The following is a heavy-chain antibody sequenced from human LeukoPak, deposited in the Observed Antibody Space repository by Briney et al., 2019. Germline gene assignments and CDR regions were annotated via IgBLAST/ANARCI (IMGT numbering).Heavy chain of an antibody. CDR2: MNPNSGNT. Sequence: ASVKVSCKASGYTFTSYDINWVRQATGQGLEWMGWMNPNSGNTGYAQKFQGRATMTRNTAISTAYMELSSLRSEDTAVYYCAREPTYYDILTGYYYYYGMDVWGQGTTVTVSS. J-gene: IGHJ6*02. CDR3: AREPTYYDILTGYYYYYGMDV. CDR1: GYTFTSYD. D-gene: IGHD3-9*01. V-gene: IGHV1-8*01.